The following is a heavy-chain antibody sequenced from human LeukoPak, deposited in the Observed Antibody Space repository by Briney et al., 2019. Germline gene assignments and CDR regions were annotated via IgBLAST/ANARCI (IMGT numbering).Heavy chain of an antibody. Sequence: GESLKISRKGSGYSFTSYWIGWGRQRPGKGPGLVGIIYPGDSYTRYSPSFQGQVTISADKSISTAYLQWSSLKASDTAMYYCARQNYGGTGADFDYWGQETLVTVSS. CDR2: IYPGDSYT. V-gene: IGHV5-51*01. CDR3: ARQNYGGTGADFDY. D-gene: IGHD4-23*01. CDR1: GYSFTSYW. J-gene: IGHJ4*02.